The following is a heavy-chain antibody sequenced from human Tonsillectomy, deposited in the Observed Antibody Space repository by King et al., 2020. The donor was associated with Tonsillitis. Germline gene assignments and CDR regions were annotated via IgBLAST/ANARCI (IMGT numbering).Heavy chain of an antibody. D-gene: IGHD3-22*01. J-gene: IGHJ4*02. V-gene: IGHV1-69*09. CDR3: ARGSFYDSSGYYYYFDY. Sequence: GQLVQSGAEVKKPGSSVKVSCKASGGTFSSYAINWVRQAPGQGPEWMGRIIPILGIANYAQKFQGRVTITADKSTSTAYMELSSLRSEDTAVYYCARGSFYDSSGYYYYFDYWGQGTLVTVSS. CDR2: IIPILGIA. CDR1: GGTFSSYA.